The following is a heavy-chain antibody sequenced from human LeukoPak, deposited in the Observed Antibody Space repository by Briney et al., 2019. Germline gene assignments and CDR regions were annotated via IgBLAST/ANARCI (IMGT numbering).Heavy chain of an antibody. CDR3: ATPRYYDSSGYYLDY. CDR2: INPNSGGT. J-gene: IGHJ4*02. V-gene: IGHV1-2*04. CDR1: GYTFTGYY. D-gene: IGHD3-22*01. Sequence: ASVKVSCKASGYTFTGYYMHWVRQAPGQGLEWMGWINPNSGGTNYAQKFQGWVTMTRDTSISTAYMELSRLRSDDTAVYYCATPRYYDSSGYYLDYWGQGTLVTVSS.